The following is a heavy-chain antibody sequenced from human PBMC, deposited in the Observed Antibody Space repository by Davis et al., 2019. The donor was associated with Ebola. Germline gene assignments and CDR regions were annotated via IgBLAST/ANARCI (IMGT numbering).Heavy chain of an antibody. CDR1: GFRFSDHY. D-gene: IGHD4-11*01. Sequence: GGSLRLPCTASGFRFSDHYMDWVRQAPGKGLEWVSAISGSGGSTYYADSVKGRFTISRDNSKNTLYLQMNSLRAEDTAVYYCAKLNTVTTWPVVGYWGQGTLVTVSS. CDR3: AKLNTVTTWPVVGY. V-gene: IGHV3-23*01. J-gene: IGHJ4*02. CDR2: ISGSGGST.